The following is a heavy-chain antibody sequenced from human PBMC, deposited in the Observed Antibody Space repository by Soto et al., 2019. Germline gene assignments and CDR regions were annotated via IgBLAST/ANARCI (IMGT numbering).Heavy chain of an antibody. J-gene: IGHJ4*02. Sequence: QVQLQQWGAGLLKPSETLSLTCAVYGGSFSGYYWNWIRQPPGKGLEWIGEINHSGSTNYNPSLKSRVTLSVDTSKNQFSLMLSSVTAADTAVYYCARGWGRIFDYWGQGTLVTVSS. CDR3: ARGWGRIFDY. CDR1: GGSFSGYY. V-gene: IGHV4-34*01. CDR2: INHSGST. D-gene: IGHD7-27*01.